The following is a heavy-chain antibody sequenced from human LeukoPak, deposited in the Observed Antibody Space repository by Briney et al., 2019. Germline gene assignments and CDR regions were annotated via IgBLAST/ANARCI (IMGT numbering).Heavy chain of an antibody. V-gene: IGHV3-21*01. J-gene: IGHJ4*02. D-gene: IGHD3-10*01. CDR2: ISSSSSYI. Sequence: GGSLRLSCAASGFTFSSYSVNWVRQAPGKGLEWVSSISSSSSYIYYADSVKGRFTISRDNAKNSLYLQMNSLRAVDTAVYYCARVTTMVRGVIIGFDYWGQGTLVTVSS. CDR1: GFTFSSYS. CDR3: ARVTTMVRGVIIGFDY.